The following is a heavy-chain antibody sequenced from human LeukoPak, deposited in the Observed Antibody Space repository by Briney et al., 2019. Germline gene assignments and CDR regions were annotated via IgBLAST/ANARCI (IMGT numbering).Heavy chain of an antibody. CDR1: GGSISSGDYY. CDR3: ARDPGDCSNGVCYLFDY. Sequence: SETLSLTCTVSGGSISSGDYYWSWIRQPPGKGREWIGYIYYSGSTYYNPSLKSRVTISVDTSKTQFSLKLSSMTAADTAVYYCARDPGDCSNGVCYLFDYWGHGTLVTVSS. CDR2: IYYSGST. J-gene: IGHJ4*01. D-gene: IGHD2-8*01. V-gene: IGHV4-30-4*08.